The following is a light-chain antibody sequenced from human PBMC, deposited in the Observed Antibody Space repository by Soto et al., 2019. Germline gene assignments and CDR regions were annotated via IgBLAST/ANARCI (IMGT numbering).Light chain of an antibody. CDR3: EQHAGARLFT. CDR2: GAS. Sequence: EIVLTQTPGTLSLSPGERATLSCRASQSVSSSFLAWYQQRPGQAPRLLIYGASNRATGIPDRFSGSGSGTDFTVTISRLGPEDGAVYDCEQHAGARLFTFGPGTKVDMK. V-gene: IGKV3-20*01. J-gene: IGKJ3*01. CDR1: QSVSSSF.